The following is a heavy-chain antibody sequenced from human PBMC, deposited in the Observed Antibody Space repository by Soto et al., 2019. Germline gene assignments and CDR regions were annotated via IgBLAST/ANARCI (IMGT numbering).Heavy chain of an antibody. CDR1: GGSFSGYY. J-gene: IGHJ5*02. Sequence: SETLSLTCAVYGGSFSGYYWSWIRQPPGKGLEWIGEINHSGSTNYNPSLKSRVTISVDTSKNQFSLKLSSVTAADTAVYYCARGKRPSIAAAGYNWFDPWGQGTLVTVSS. D-gene: IGHD6-13*01. CDR2: INHSGST. CDR3: ARGKRPSIAAAGYNWFDP. V-gene: IGHV4-34*01.